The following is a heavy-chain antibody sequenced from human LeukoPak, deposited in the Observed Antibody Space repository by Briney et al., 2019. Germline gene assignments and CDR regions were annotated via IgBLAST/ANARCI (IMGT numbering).Heavy chain of an antibody. Sequence: ASVKVSCKASGYTFTSYGISWVRRAPGQGLEWMGWISAYNGNTNYAQKLQGRVTMTTDTSTSTAYMELRSLRSDDTAVYYCARAELDFSGIYYYYGMDVWGQGTTVTVSS. V-gene: IGHV1-18*01. J-gene: IGHJ6*02. CDR2: ISAYNGNT. CDR1: GYTFTSYG. CDR3: ARAELDFSGIYYYYGMDV. D-gene: IGHD3-3*01.